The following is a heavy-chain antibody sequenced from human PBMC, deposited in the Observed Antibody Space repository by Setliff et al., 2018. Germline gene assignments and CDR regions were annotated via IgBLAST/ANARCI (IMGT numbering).Heavy chain of an antibody. CDR2: INPSGGST. CDR1: GSTFTSYY. V-gene: IGHV1-46*01. Sequence: ASVKVSCKASGSTFTSYYMHWVRQAPGQGLEWMGIINPSGGSTSYAQKFQGRVTMTRDTSTSTVYMELSSLRSEDTAVYYCAREQLVDRGFDYWGQGTLVTVSS. J-gene: IGHJ4*02. D-gene: IGHD6-6*01. CDR3: AREQLVDRGFDY.